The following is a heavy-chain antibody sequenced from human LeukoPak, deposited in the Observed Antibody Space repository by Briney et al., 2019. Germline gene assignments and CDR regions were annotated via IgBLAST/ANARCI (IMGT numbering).Heavy chain of an antibody. J-gene: IGHJ1*01. CDR1: GFTFSSYA. Sequence: PGGSLRLSCAASGFTFSSYAMSWVRQAPGKGLEWVSAISISGATTHYADSVKGRFTISRDNSKNTMYLEVNSLRAEDTAIYYCAKEYKVGTTTKCFQHWGQGTLVTVSS. CDR2: ISISGATT. V-gene: IGHV3-23*01. D-gene: IGHD1-26*01. CDR3: AKEYKVGTTTKCFQH.